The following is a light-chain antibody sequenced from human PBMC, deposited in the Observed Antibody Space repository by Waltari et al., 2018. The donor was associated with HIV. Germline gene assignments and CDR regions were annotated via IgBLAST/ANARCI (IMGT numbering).Light chain of an antibody. Sequence: DIVMTQSPDSLAVSLGERATINCKSSQSVLYSSSNRNYLAWYQQKPGQPPKLPIYWASTRESGVPDRFSGSGSGTDFTLTISSLQAEDVAVYYCQQYYSSPWTFGQGTKVEIK. CDR3: QQYYSSPWT. CDR1: QSVLYSSSNRNY. V-gene: IGKV4-1*01. CDR2: WAS. J-gene: IGKJ1*01.